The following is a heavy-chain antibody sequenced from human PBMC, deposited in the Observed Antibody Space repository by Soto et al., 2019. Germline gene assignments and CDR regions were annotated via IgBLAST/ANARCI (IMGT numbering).Heavy chain of an antibody. J-gene: IGHJ4*01. D-gene: IGHD2-15*01. V-gene: IGHV1-8*01. Sequence: ASVKVSCKASGYTFPSYDINWVRQATGQGLEWIGWMNPNSGNTDYVQKFQGRVTVTRNTSISTAYIEVSSLRSEDTAVYYCARVQCGVGWHFDSSGGSCYSIDYWG. CDR1: GYTFPSYD. CDR3: ARVQCGVGWHFDSSGGSCYSIDY. CDR2: MNPNSGNT.